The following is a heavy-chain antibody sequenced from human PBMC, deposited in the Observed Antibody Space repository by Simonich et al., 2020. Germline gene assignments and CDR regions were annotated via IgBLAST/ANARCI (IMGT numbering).Heavy chain of an antibody. Sequence: QLQLQESGPGLVKPSETLSLTCTVSGGSISSSSYYWGWDRQPPGKGLEWIGSIYYSGSTYYNPPLKRRVTISGDTSKNQFSLKLSSVTAADTAVYYCARWAYSSSYFDYWGQGTLVTVSS. V-gene: IGHV4-39*01. D-gene: IGHD6-6*01. CDR2: IYYSGST. CDR1: GGSISSSSYY. CDR3: ARWAYSSSYFDY. J-gene: IGHJ4*02.